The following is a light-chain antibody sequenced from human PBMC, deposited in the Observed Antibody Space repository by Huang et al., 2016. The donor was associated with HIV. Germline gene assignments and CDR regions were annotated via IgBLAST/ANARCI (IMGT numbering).Light chain of an antibody. J-gene: IGKJ3*01. CDR2: GAS. CDR1: HNISSTY. V-gene: IGKV3-20*01. CDR3: QQYDSSPSFT. Sequence: SLSLGERATLSCTASHNISSTYLAWYQQKPGQAPRLLIYGASSRATGIPDRISGSGSGTDFTLTINRLEAEDFAVYYCQQYDSSPSFTFGPGTKVSIK.